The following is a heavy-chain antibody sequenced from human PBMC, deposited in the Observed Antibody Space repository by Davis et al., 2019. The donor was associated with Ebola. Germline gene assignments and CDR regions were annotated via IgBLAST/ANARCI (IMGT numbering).Heavy chain of an antibody. Sequence: AASVKVSCKASGGTFSSYAISWVRQAPGQGLEWMGGIIPILGIANYAQKFQGRVTITADKSTSTAYMELSSLRSEDTAVYYCARLECGTSCYPNWFDPWGQGTLVTVSS. CDR1: GGTFSSYA. V-gene: IGHV1-69*10. D-gene: IGHD2-2*01. CDR2: IIPILGIA. CDR3: ARLECGTSCYPNWFDP. J-gene: IGHJ5*02.